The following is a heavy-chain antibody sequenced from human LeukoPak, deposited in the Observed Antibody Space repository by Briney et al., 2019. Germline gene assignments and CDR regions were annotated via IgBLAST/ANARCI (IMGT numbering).Heavy chain of an antibody. CDR1: GFTFSSYS. J-gene: IGHJ4*02. CDR3: AREGYGGIIYYFDS. V-gene: IGHV3-21*06. CDR2: ISTSSDYI. Sequence: GGSLRLSCAVSGFTFSSYSMSWVRQAPGKGLEWVSSISTSSDYIYYADSVKGRFTISRDNAKNSLYLRMNSLRAEDTAVYYCAREGYGGIIYYFDSWGQGTLVTVSS. D-gene: IGHD4-23*01.